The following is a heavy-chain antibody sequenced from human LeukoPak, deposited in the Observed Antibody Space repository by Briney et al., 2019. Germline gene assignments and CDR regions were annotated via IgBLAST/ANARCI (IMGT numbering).Heavy chain of an antibody. D-gene: IGHD3-10*01. CDR2: ITASATTT. Sequence: PGGSLRLSCVASGFTFSKYAMTWVRQAPGKGLGWVSAITASATTTYYAASVKGRFTISRDDSKNTLSLQMDSLSAEDTALYYCAKYISDSGAYYAFDYWGQGTLVTVSS. CDR1: GFTFSKYA. CDR3: AKYISDSGAYYAFDY. V-gene: IGHV3-23*01. J-gene: IGHJ4*02.